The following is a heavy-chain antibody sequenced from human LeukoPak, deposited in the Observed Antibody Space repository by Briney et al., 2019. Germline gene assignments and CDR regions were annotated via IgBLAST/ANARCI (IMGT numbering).Heavy chain of an antibody. Sequence: GGSLRLSCAASGFTFSSYWMSGVRQAPGKGLEWVANIKQDGSEKYYVDSVKGRFTISRDNAKNSLYLQMNSLRVEDTAVYYCARWGQRGSGWAKLFDYWGQGTLVTVSS. CDR2: IKQDGSEK. CDR1: GFTFSSYW. D-gene: IGHD6-19*01. CDR3: ARWGQRGSGWAKLFDY. V-gene: IGHV3-7*03. J-gene: IGHJ4*02.